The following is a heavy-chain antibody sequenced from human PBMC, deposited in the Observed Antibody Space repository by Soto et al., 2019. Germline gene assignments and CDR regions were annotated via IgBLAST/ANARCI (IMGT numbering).Heavy chain of an antibody. CDR3: TTDRYCSGGSCYGYYYYYMDV. V-gene: IGHV3-15*07. Sequence: GGSQRLSCAASGFTFSNAWRNWVRQAPGKGLEWVGRIKSKTDGGTTDYAAPVKGRFTISRDDSKNTLYLQMNSLKTEDTAVYYCTTDRYCSGGSCYGYYYYYMDVWGKGTTVTVSS. J-gene: IGHJ6*03. CDR1: GFTFSNAW. D-gene: IGHD2-15*01. CDR2: IKSKTDGGTT.